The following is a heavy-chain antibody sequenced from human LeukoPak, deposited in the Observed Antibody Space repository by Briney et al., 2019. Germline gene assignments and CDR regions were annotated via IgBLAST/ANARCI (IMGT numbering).Heavy chain of an antibody. D-gene: IGHD3-3*01. Sequence: PSQTLSLTCTVSGGSISSGSYYWSWIRQPAGKGLEWIGRICTSGSTNYNPSLKSRVTISVDTSKNQFSLKLSSVTAADTAVYYCAREYEGFDYWGQGTLVTVSS. CDR1: GGSISSGSYY. CDR2: ICTSGST. CDR3: AREYEGFDY. J-gene: IGHJ4*02. V-gene: IGHV4-61*02.